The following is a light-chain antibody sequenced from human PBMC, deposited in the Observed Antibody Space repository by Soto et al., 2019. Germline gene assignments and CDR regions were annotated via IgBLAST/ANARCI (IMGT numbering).Light chain of an antibody. CDR3: LQDYSYPLT. CDR1: QGIRND. V-gene: IGKV1-6*01. CDR2: SAS. J-gene: IGKJ4*01. Sequence: AIQMAKSPSSLSAYQGDRVTITCRTSQGIRNDLAWYQQDPGRAPKRLIYSASSLRSGVSSRCSGSGSGRDFTLSISSLQPEDFATNYCLQDYSYPLTFGGGAKVDIK.